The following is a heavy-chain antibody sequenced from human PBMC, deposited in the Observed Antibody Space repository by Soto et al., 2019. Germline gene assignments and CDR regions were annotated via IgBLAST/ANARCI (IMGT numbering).Heavy chain of an antibody. V-gene: IGHV1-18*01. CDR2: ISGDNGNT. CDR3: ARDLAWGSGRDVVSEDWLDP. J-gene: IGHJ5*02. D-gene: IGHD3-10*01. Sequence: ASVKVSCKASGYTFTSYGISWVRQAPGQGLEWMGWISGDNGNTIYAQKLQGRVTMTTDTSTSTAYMEVRSLRSDDTAVYYCARDLAWGSGRDVVSEDWLDPWGQGTLVTVSS. CDR1: GYTFTSYG.